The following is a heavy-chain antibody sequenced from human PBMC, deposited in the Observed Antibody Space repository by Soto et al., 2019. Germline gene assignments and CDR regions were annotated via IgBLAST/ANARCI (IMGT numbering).Heavy chain of an antibody. CDR3: ARESAPLYYDFWSGYNWFDP. Sequence: GASVKVSCKASGYTFTGHYMHWVRQAPGQGLEWMGWINPNSGGTNYAQKFQGWVTMTRDTSISTAYMELSRLRSDDTAVYYCARESAPLYYDFWSGYNWFDPWGQGTLVTVSS. CDR2: INPNSGGT. D-gene: IGHD3-3*01. J-gene: IGHJ5*02. V-gene: IGHV1-2*04. CDR1: GYTFTGHY.